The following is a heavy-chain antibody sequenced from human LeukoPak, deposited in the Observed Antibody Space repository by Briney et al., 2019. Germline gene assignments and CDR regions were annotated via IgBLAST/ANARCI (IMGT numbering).Heavy chain of an antibody. D-gene: IGHD5-18*01. J-gene: IGHJ6*03. V-gene: IGHV4-34*01. CDR2: INHSGST. CDR1: GGSFSGYY. Sequence: SETLSLTCAVYGGSFSGYYWSWIRQPPGKGLEWIGEINHSGSTNYNPSLKSRVTISVDTSKNQFSLKLSSVTAADTAVYYCARGFEDTAMANYYYMDVWGKGTTVTVS. CDR3: ARGFEDTAMANYYYMDV.